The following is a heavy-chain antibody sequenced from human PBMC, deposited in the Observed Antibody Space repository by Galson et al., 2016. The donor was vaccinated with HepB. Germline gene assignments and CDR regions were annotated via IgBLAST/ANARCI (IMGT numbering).Heavy chain of an antibody. CDR1: GFTVSASS. CDR2: IHRGGGT. D-gene: IGHD3-3*02. Sequence: SLRLSCAASGFTVSASSMTWVRQAPGKGLEWVSTIHRGGGTYYTYSVKGRFTIARDSSKNTLYLQMSSLKVEDTAVYYCAVVGVVSRDWGQGTLVTVSS. J-gene: IGHJ4*02. V-gene: IGHV3-66*01. CDR3: AVVGVVSRD.